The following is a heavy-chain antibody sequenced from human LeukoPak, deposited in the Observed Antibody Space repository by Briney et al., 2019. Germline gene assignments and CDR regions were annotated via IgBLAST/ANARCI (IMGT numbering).Heavy chain of an antibody. CDR1: GFTFISYG. CDR2: INTDGSST. J-gene: IGHJ4*01. D-gene: IGHD2-21*02. V-gene: IGHV3-74*01. Sequence: GGSLRLSCAVSGFTFISYGMQWVRQAPGKGLAWVSRINTDGSSTTYADSVKGRFTISRDNAKNTLYLQMNSLRAEDTAVYYCARELPKEVTLDYWGQGTLVTVSS. CDR3: ARELPKEVTLDY.